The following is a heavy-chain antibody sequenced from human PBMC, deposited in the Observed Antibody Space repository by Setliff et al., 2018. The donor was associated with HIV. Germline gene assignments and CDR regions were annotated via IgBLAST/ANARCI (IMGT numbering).Heavy chain of an antibody. CDR3: ARGHYSSSSG. CDR2: ISWNSGSI. J-gene: IGHJ4*02. D-gene: IGHD6-6*01. Sequence: LSLSCAASGFTFDDYAMHWVRQAPGKGLEWVSGISWNSGSIGYADSVKGRFTISRDNAKNSLYLQMNSLRAEDTAVYYCARGHYSSSSGWGQGALVTVSS. V-gene: IGHV3-9*01. CDR1: GFTFDDYA.